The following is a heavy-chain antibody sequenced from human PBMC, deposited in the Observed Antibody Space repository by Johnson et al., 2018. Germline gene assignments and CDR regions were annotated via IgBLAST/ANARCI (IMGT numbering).Heavy chain of an antibody. CDR2: XXXXXXT. V-gene: IGHV4-59*11. Sequence: QVQLQESGPGLVKXSETXSLXCTVSGGSISSHYLSWIRQPPGKGLEWIGXXXXXXXTNYNPTLKSRVTISVDTSKNQFSRKMSSVTAADTDVYYCARGGGADYYYGIDDWGQGTTVTVSS. CDR1: GGSISSHY. J-gene: IGHJ6*02. D-gene: IGHD3-10*01. CDR3: ARGGGADYYYGIDD.